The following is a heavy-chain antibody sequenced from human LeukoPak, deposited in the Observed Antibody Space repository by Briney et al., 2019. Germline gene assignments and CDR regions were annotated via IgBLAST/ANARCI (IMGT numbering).Heavy chain of an antibody. J-gene: IGHJ4*02. D-gene: IGHD6-19*01. CDR1: GGSISSYY. CDR3: ARHLIAVAGSDY. CDR2: IYYSGST. V-gene: IGHV4-59*05. Sequence: SETLSLTCTVSGGSISSYYWSWIRQPAGKGLEWIGSIYYSGSTYYNPSLKSRVTISVDTSKNQFSLKLSSVTAADTAVYYCARHLIAVAGSDYWGQGTLVTVSS.